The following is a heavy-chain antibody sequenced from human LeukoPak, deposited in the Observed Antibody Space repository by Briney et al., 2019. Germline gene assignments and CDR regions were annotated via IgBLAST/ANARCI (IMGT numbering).Heavy chain of an antibody. V-gene: IGHV3-23*01. CDR1: GFTFSSYS. CDR3: AKDHYYDSMGGFDY. J-gene: IGHJ4*02. Sequence: GGSLRLSCAASGFTFSSYSMNWVRQAPGKGLEWVSAISGSGGSTYYADSVKGRLTISRDNSKNTLYLQMNSLRAEDTAVYYCAKDHYYDSMGGFDYWGQGTLVTVSS. D-gene: IGHD3-22*01. CDR2: ISGSGGST.